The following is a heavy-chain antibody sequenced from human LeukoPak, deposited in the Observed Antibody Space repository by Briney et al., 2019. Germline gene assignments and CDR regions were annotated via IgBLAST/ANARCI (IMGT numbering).Heavy chain of an antibody. CDR3: ARDLGGRSGSLDY. CDR1: GYTFTSYY. CDR2: LNPSGVTT. Sequence: ASVEVSCKASGYTFTSYYMHWVRQAPGQGLEWMGILNPSGVTTIYAQKFQGRVTVTRDTSTSTVYMELSSLRSEDTAVYYCARDLGGRSGSLDYWGQGTLVTVSS. D-gene: IGHD3-22*01. J-gene: IGHJ4*02. V-gene: IGHV1-46*01.